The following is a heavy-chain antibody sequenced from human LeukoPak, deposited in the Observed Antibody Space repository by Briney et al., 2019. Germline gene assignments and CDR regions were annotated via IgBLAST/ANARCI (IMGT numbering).Heavy chain of an antibody. J-gene: IGHJ4*02. CDR2: VSDSGAKT. D-gene: IGHD2-21*01. CDR3: AKEVPSDVGTSVVDIDF. V-gene: IGHV3-23*01. CDR1: GFTFSSYA. Sequence: PGGSLRLSCTASGFTFSSYAVSWVRQAPGKGLEWVSAVSDSGAKTYYADSVKGRFTTSRDNSRNTVYLQMNSLRAEDTAVYYCAKEVPSDVGTSVVDIDFWGQGTLVTVSS.